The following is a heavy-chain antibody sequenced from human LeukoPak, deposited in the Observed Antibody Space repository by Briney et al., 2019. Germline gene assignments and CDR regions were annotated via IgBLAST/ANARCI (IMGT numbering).Heavy chain of an antibody. Sequence: PSETLSLTCTVSGXSINSYYGSWIRQAAGKGLEWIGRIYTSGSTTYNPSLKSRVSMSVDSSNNQYSLKLSSVTAADTAVYYCAKVGGSPATYYGILDSWGQGTLVTVSS. CDR3: AKVGGSPATYYGILDS. D-gene: IGHD2/OR15-2a*01. J-gene: IGHJ4*02. CDR2: IYTSGST. CDR1: GXSINSYY. V-gene: IGHV4-4*07.